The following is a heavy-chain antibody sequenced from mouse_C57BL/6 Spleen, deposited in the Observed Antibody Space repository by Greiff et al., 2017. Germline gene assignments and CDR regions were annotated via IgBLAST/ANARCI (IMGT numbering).Heavy chain of an antibody. J-gene: IGHJ4*01. Sequence: VQLKQSGPVLVKPGASVKMSCKASGYTFTDYYMNWVKQSHGKSLEWIGMIHPNSGSTNYNEKFKSKATLTVDKSSSTAYMQLSSLTSEDSAVYYCATITTVASYAMDYWGQGTSVTVSS. CDR1: GYTFTDYY. CDR2: IHPNSGST. V-gene: IGHV1-19*01. CDR3: ATITTVASYAMDY. D-gene: IGHD1-1*01.